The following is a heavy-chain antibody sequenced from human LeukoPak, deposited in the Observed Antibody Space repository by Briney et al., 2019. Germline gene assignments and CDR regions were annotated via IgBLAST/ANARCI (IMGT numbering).Heavy chain of an antibody. CDR1: GFTFTDSY. CDR3: ARDPRAVRI. CDR2: ISGSGDDT. J-gene: IGHJ4*02. Sequence: PGGSLRLSCAASGFTFTDSYMTWVRQAPGKGLEWLSYISGSGDDTNYADSVRGRFTISRDNAKNSLYLQMNSLRVEDTAVYYCARDPRAVRIWGQGTLVTVSS. D-gene: IGHD1-26*01. V-gene: IGHV3-11*06.